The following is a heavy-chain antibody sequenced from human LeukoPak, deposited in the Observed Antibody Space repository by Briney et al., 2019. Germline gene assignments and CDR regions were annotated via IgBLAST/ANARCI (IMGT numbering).Heavy chain of an antibody. J-gene: IGHJ6*03. CDR3: ARDYPYSYYMNV. D-gene: IGHD4-11*01. CDR2: ITSSSDYI. V-gene: IGHV3-21*01. Sequence: KPGGSLRLSCAGSGFSFSHYAINWVRQAPGKGLEWVSSITSSSDYIYYADSAKGRFTISRDNAKNLLYLQMNSLRAEDTAVYYCARDYPYSYYMNVWGNGTTVTVSS. CDR1: GFSFSHYA.